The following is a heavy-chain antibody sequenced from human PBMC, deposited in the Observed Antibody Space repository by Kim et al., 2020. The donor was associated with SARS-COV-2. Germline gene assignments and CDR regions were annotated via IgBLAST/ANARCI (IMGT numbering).Heavy chain of an antibody. D-gene: IGHD6-13*01. CDR1: GFTVGSNY. V-gene: IGHV3-53*01. Sequence: GGSLRLSCAASGFTVGSNYMSWVRQAPGKGLEWVSVIYSGGSTYYADSVKGRFTISRDNSKNTLYLQMNSLRAEDTAVYYCARQASSWLLDAFDIWGQGTMVTVSS. J-gene: IGHJ3*02. CDR2: IYSGGST. CDR3: ARQASSWLLDAFDI.